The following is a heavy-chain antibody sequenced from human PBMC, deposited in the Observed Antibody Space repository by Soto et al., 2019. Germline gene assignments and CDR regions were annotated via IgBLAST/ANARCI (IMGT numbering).Heavy chain of an antibody. CDR3: AREVEGSYYPADF. CDR1: GYTFTDHG. D-gene: IGHD3-10*01. V-gene: IGHV1-18*01. Sequence: ASVKVSCKTSGYTFTDHGIDWVRQAPGQGLEWVGWVSSYNGNTNYAYNLKDRVIMTTDASTSTAYMELRGLRSDDTAVYYCAREVEGSYYPADFWGPGTRVTFSS. J-gene: IGHJ4*02. CDR2: VSSYNGNT.